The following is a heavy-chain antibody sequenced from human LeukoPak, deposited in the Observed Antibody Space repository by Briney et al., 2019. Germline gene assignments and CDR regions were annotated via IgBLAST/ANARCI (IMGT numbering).Heavy chain of an antibody. V-gene: IGHV3-21*01. CDR3: ASDEGNYFDY. CDR1: GFTFSSYI. CDR2: ISRNSTYI. J-gene: IGHJ4*02. Sequence: GGSLRLSCAASGFTFSSYIMNWVRQAPGKGLEWVASISRNSTYIHYADSVKGRFTISRDNARNSLFLQMNSLRAEDTAIYYCASDEGNYFDYWGQGTLVAVTS.